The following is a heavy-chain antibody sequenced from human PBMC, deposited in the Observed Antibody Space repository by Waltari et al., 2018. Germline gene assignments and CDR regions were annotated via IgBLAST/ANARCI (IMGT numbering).Heavy chain of an antibody. CDR3: VRDFGDHRTDY. Sequence: QLQLQESGPGLVKSSATLSLTCTVSGGSISSSGYYWGGIRQSPGMGLEWIGTIDYSGNTYYNPSLKSRLTISVDTSKRQFSLKLNSVTAADTAVYYCVRDFGDHRTDYWGQGTLVTVSS. V-gene: IGHV4-39*02. J-gene: IGHJ4*02. CDR1: GGSISSSGYY. D-gene: IGHD4-17*01. CDR2: IDYSGNT.